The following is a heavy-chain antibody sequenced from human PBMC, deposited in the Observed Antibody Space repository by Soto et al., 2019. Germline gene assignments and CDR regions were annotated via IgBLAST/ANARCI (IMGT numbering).Heavy chain of an antibody. CDR1: GFTFSSYW. Sequence: LRLSCAGSGFTFSSYWMSWVRQAPGKGLEWVANIKQDGSEKYYVDSVKGRFTISRDNAKNSLYLQMNSLRAEDTAVYFCARDEDYYDSSGYYPSFDHWGQGTLVTVSS. CDR2: IKQDGSEK. CDR3: ARDEDYYDSSGYYPSFDH. J-gene: IGHJ4*02. V-gene: IGHV3-7*01. D-gene: IGHD3-22*01.